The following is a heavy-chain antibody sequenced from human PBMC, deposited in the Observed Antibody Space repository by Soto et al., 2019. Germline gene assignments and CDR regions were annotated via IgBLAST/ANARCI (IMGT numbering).Heavy chain of an antibody. J-gene: IGHJ3*02. V-gene: IGHV4-39*01. CDR3: ARLGNYESSGYWADDAFDI. Sequence: SETLSLTCTVSGGSISSSSYYWGWIRQPPGKGLEWIGSIYYSGSTYYNPSLKSRVTISVDTSKNQFSRKLSSVTAADTAVYYCARLGNYESSGYWADDAFDIWGQGTMVTVSS. CDR1: GGSISSSSYY. D-gene: IGHD3-22*01. CDR2: IYYSGST.